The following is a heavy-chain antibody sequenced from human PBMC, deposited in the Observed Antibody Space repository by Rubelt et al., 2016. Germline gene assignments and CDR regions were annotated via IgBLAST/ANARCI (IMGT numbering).Heavy chain of an antibody. J-gene: IGHJ2*01. CDR1: TFDDYA. D-gene: IGHD1-26*01. CDR2: ISWNSGSI. Sequence: TFDDYAMHWVRQAPGKGLEWVSGISWNSGSIGYADSVKGRFTISRDNAKNSLYLQMNSLRAEDTAVYYCARVFRWELLLWYFDLWGRGTLVTVSS. V-gene: IGHV3-9*01. CDR3: ARVFRWELLLWYFDL.